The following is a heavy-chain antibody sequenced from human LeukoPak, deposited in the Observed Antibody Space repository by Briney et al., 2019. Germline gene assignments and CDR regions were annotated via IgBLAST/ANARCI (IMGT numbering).Heavy chain of an antibody. V-gene: IGHV3-33*01. Sequence: GGSLRLSCAASGFTFSSYGMHWVRQAPGKGLEWVAVIWYDGSNKYYADSVKGRFTISRDNSKNTLYLQMNSLRAEDTAVYYCARDSAERWLAPPLFDPWGQGTLVTVSS. CDR1: GFTFSSYG. CDR3: ARDSAERWLAPPLFDP. CDR2: IWYDGSNK. D-gene: IGHD6-19*01. J-gene: IGHJ5*02.